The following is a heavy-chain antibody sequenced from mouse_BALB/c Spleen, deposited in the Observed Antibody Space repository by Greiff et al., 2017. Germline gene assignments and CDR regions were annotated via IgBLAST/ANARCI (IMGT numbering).Heavy chain of an antibody. J-gene: IGHJ3*01. Sequence: VQLKESGGGLVQPGGSLKLSCAASGFTFSSYGMSWVRQTPDKRLELVATINSNGGSTYYPDSVKGRFTISRDNAKNTLYLQMSSLKSEDTAMYYCARDRTTSFFAYWGQGTLVTVSA. D-gene: IGHD2-12*01. CDR3: ARDRTTSFFAY. CDR1: GFTFSSYG. CDR2: INSNGGST. V-gene: IGHV5-6-3*01.